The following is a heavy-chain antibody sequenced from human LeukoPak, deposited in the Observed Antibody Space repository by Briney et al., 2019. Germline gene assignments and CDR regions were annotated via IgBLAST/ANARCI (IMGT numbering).Heavy chain of an antibody. J-gene: IGHJ5*02. CDR3: AKFGAVGARYNWFDP. Sequence: GGSLRPSCAASGFTFSDYYMSWIRQAPGKGLEWVLAISGSGGSTYYADSVKGRFTISRDNSKNTLYLQMNSLRAEDTAVYYCAKFGAVGARYNWFDPWGQGTLVTVSS. CDR2: ISGSGGST. CDR1: GFTFSDYY. D-gene: IGHD1-26*01. V-gene: IGHV3-23*01.